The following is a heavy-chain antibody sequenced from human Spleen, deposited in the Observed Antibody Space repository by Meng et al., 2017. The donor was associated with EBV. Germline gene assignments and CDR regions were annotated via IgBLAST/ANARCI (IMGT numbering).Heavy chain of an antibody. V-gene: IGHV1-2*06. CDR3: AKGEGSQWDILYT. J-gene: IGHJ5*02. CDR1: EYLFTGYY. Sequence: HRVQAVAEGNTPGAPVRFSCQSSEYLFTGYYMHCVRQAPGQGLQWIGRIDPTSVVTVYAQKFQGRVTMTRDTSISTGYMELRRLRSDDTAMYYCAKGEGSQWDILYTWGQGTLVTVSS. CDR2: IDPTSVVT. D-gene: IGHD1-26*01.